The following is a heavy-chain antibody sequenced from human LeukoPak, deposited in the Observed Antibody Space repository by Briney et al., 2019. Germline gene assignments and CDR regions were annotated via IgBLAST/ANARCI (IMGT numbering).Heavy chain of an antibody. CDR3: ARDTYSGYDLVEFGY. Sequence: GGSLRLSCAASGFTFSSYSMNWVRQAPGKGLEWVSSISSSSSYIYYADSVKGRFTISRDNAKNSLYLQMNSLRAEDTAVYYCARDTYSGYDLVEFGYWGQGTLVTVSS. J-gene: IGHJ4*02. CDR1: GFTFSSYS. V-gene: IGHV3-21*01. CDR2: ISSSSSYI. D-gene: IGHD5-12*01.